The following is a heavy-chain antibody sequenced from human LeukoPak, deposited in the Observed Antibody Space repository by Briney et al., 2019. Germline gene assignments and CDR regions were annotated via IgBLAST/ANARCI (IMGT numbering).Heavy chain of an antibody. V-gene: IGHV3-74*01. D-gene: IGHD2-2*01. J-gene: IGHJ4*02. Sequence: GGSLRLSCAASGFTFSSYWMHLVRQVPGKGLVWVSRINSDGSSTSYADSVKGRFTISRDNAKNTLYLQMNSLRAEDTAVYYCARDPPTAECQLLFDYWGQGTLVTVSS. CDR3: ARDPPTAECQLLFDY. CDR1: GFTFSSYW. CDR2: INSDGSST.